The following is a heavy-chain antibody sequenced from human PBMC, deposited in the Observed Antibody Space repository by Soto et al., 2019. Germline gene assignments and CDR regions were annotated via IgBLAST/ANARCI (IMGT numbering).Heavy chain of an antibody. V-gene: IGHV3-48*03. D-gene: IGHD2-15*01. J-gene: IGHJ3*01. CDR3: ARVRDCSGGSCWLDAFDF. CDR1: GFTFSSYE. Sequence: EVQLVESGEGLVQPGGSLRLSCAASGFTFSSYEMNWVRQAPGKGLEWVSYISSSGSTIYYADSVKGRFTIARDNAKNSLCRQLSSLRAEDTAVYYCARVRDCSGGSCWLDAFDFCGQGTMVTVSS. CDR2: ISSSGSTI.